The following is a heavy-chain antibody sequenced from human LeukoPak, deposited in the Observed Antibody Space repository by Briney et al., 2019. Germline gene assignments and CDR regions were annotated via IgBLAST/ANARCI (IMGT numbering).Heavy chain of an antibody. CDR2: IYHSGST. J-gene: IGHJ4*02. CDR3: ARDSLRYFDWLPRGFDY. V-gene: IGHV4-38-2*02. D-gene: IGHD3-9*01. CDR1: GGSISSYY. Sequence: SETLSLTCTVSGGSISSYYWGWIRQPPGKGLEWIGSIYHSGSTYYNPSLKSRVTISVDTSKNQFSLKLSSVTAADTAVYYCARDSLRYFDWLPRGFDYWGQGTLVTVSS.